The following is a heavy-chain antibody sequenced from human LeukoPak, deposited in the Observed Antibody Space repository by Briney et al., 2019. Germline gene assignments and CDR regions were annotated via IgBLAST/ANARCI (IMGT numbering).Heavy chain of an antibody. V-gene: IGHV1-2*06. D-gene: IGHD1-7*01. CDR1: GYSFIGYY. J-gene: IGHJ4*02. Sequence: ASVKVSCKSFGYSFIGYYMHWVRQAPGQGLEWMGRINPKTGVTNYAQNFQGRVTMTRDTSISTAYMDLSRLRSDDTAVYYCARETTYYFDYWGLGTLVTVSS. CDR3: ARETTYYFDY. CDR2: INPKTGVT.